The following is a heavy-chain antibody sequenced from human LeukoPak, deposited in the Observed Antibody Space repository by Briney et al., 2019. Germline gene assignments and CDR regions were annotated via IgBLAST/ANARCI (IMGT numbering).Heavy chain of an antibody. D-gene: IGHD3-22*01. V-gene: IGHV3-21*01. J-gene: IGHJ4*02. Sequence: GSLRLSCAASGYTFSSFSINWVRQAPGKGLEWVSSISVRSNYIYYADSVRGRFSISRDDARDSLYLQMNSLRAEDTAVYYCVRLGRNSDTSGYYYYYDFWGQGTLVTVSS. CDR2: ISVRSNYI. CDR3: VRLGRNSDTSGYYYYYDF. CDR1: GYTFSSFS.